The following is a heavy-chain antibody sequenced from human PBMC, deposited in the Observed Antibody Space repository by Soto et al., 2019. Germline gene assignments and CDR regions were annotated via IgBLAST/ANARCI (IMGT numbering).Heavy chain of an antibody. D-gene: IGHD3-9*01. CDR2: FDPEDGET. V-gene: IGHV1-24*01. Sequence: GASVKVSCKVSGYTLTELSMHWLRQAPGKGLEWMGGFDPEDGETIYAQKFQGRVTMTEDTSTDTAYMELSSLRSEDTAVYYCATTPMKDILTGPLYYYYYGMDVWGQGTTVTVSS. CDR3: ATTPMKDILTGPLYYYYYGMDV. CDR1: GYTLTELS. J-gene: IGHJ6*02.